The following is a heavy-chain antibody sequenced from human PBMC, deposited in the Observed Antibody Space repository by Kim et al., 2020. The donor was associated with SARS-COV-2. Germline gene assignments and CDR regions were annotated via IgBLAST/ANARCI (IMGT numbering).Heavy chain of an antibody. CDR3: ARGSTSCANCETWFDP. CDR1: GFTFSSYS. J-gene: IGHJ5*02. Sequence: GGSLRLSCAASGFTFSSYSMNWVRQAPGKGLEWVSSISSSSSYIYYADSVKGRFTISRDNAKNSLYLQMNSLRAEDTAVYYCARGSTSCANCETWFDPWGQGTLVTVSS. V-gene: IGHV3-21*01. CDR2: ISSSSSYI. D-gene: IGHD2-2*01.